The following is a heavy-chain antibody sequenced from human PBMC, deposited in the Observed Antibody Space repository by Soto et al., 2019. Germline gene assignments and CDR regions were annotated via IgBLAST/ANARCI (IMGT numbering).Heavy chain of an antibody. CDR2: IYYSGST. Sequence: SETLSLTCTVSGGSISSYYWSWIRQPPGKGLEWTGYIYYSGSTYYNPSLKSRVTISVDTSKNQFSLKLSSVTAADTAVYYCAREYYYDSSGYYYAHFDYWGQGTLVTVSS. V-gene: IGHV4-59*12. CDR1: GGSISSYY. D-gene: IGHD3-22*01. J-gene: IGHJ4*02. CDR3: AREYYYDSSGYYYAHFDY.